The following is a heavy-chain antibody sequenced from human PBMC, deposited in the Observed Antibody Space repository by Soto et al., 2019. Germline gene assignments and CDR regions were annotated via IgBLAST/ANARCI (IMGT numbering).Heavy chain of an antibody. D-gene: IGHD2-15*01. Sequence: PGGSLRLSCAASGFTFSSYAMHWVRQAPGKGLEWVAVISYDGSNKYYADSVKGRFTISRDNSKNTLYLQMNSLRAEDTAVYYCARDSPSRYCSGGSCLKYYFDYWGQGTLVTVSS. V-gene: IGHV3-30-3*01. J-gene: IGHJ4*02. CDR2: ISYDGSNK. CDR3: ARDSPSRYCSGGSCLKYYFDY. CDR1: GFTFSSYA.